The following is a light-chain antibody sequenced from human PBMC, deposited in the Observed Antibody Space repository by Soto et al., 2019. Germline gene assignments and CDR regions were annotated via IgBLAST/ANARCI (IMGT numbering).Light chain of an antibody. CDR3: QQSYSTPLT. CDR1: QSVSSN. CDR2: GAS. V-gene: IGKV3-15*01. J-gene: IGKJ4*01. Sequence: DMVMTRSPATRSGSPGGKGTHFVSASQSVSSNLAWYQQKPGQAPRLLIYGASTRATGIPARFSGSGSGTDFTLTISSLQPEDFATYYCQQSYSTPLTFGGGTKVDIK.